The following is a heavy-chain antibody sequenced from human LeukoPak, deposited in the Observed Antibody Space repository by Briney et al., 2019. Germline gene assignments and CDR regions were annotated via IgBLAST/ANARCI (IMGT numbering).Heavy chain of an antibody. Sequence: GESLKISCQGSGHTFTNSWIAWVRQKPGKGLEWMGIIYPDDSDTRYNPSFQGQVTISADKSITTSYLQWSSLKVSDTAIYYCARSAGGCGDGVCYSYNWFDPWGQGTLVVVSS. CDR1: GHTFTNSW. V-gene: IGHV5-51*01. CDR3: ARSAGGCGDGVCYSYNWFDP. D-gene: IGHD2-21*02. CDR2: IYPDDSDT. J-gene: IGHJ5*02.